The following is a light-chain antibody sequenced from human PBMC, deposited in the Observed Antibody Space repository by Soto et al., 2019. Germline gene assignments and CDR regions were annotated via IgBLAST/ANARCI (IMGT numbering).Light chain of an antibody. CDR1: QSVRSSY. Sequence: EIVLTQSPGTLSLSPGERATLSCRASQSVRSSYLAWYQQKPGQAPRLLIYGASNRATGIPDWFSGSGSGTDFTLTISRLEPEDFAVYYCQQYGSSPRTFDQGTKVEIK. CDR3: QQYGSSPRT. V-gene: IGKV3-20*01. CDR2: GAS. J-gene: IGKJ1*01.